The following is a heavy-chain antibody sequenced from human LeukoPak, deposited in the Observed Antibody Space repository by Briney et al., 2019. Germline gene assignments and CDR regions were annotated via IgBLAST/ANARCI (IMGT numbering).Heavy chain of an antibody. Sequence: PSETLSLTCTVSGGSISSYYWSWIRQPPGKGLEWIGYIYYSGSTNYNPSLKSRVTISVDTSKNQFSLTLSSVTAADTAVYYGAGVDTAMAGGADYFDYWGQGTLVTVSS. J-gene: IGHJ4*02. CDR1: GGSISSYY. CDR3: AGVDTAMAGGADYFDY. D-gene: IGHD5-18*01. CDR2: IYYSGST. V-gene: IGHV4-59*01.